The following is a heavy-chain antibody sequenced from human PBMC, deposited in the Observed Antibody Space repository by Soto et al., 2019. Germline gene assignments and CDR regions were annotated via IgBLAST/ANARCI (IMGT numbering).Heavy chain of an antibody. V-gene: IGHV4-39*01. J-gene: IGHJ6*02. CDR3: ARRGRIVGATRGYYYCMDV. CDR2: IYYSGST. D-gene: IGHD1-26*01. CDR1: GGSISSSSYY. Sequence: SETLSLTCTVSGGSISSSSYYWGWIRQPPGKGLEWIGSIYYSGSTYYNPSLKSRVTISVDTSKNQFYLKLSSVTAADTAVYYCARRGRIVGATRGYYYCMDVWGQGTTVTVSS.